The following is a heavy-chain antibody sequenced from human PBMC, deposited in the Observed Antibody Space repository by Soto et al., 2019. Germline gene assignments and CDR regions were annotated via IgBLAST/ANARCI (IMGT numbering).Heavy chain of an antibody. CDR3: AKGFVTGTSWTRAFDI. V-gene: IGHV3-23*01. Sequence: PGGSLRLSCAASGFTFSSYVMTWVRQAPGKGLKWVSSIGGDTTLYADSVKGRFTISRDNSRNTLYLQLNSLRAEDTAVYYCAKGFVTGTSWTRAFDIWGQGTMVTVSS. CDR2: IGGDTT. CDR1: GFTFSSYV. J-gene: IGHJ3*02. D-gene: IGHD1-7*01.